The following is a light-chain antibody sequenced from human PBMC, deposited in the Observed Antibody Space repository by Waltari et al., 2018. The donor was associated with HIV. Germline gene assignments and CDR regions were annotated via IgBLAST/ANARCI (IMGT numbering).Light chain of an antibody. CDR2: DVN. CDR1: SSDVGGYNH. Sequence: QSALTQPRSVSGSPGQPVTIPCTGTSSDVGGYNHVSWYPQHPGKAPKLMIYDVNKRPSGVPDRFAGSKSGNTASLTISGLQTEDEADYYCYSYAGSYTSVFGTGTTVTVL. CDR3: YSYAGSYTSV. J-gene: IGLJ1*01. V-gene: IGLV2-11*01.